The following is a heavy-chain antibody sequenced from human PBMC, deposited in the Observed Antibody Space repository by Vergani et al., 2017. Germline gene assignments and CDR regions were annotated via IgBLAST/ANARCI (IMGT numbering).Heavy chain of an antibody. CDR3: ARVNTETNGHLYYYYYMDV. CDR1: GGSFTSYH. D-gene: IGHD4-11*01. Sequence: QVQLQQWGGGLLKPSETLSLTCVVNGGSFTSYHWTWIRQSPGEGLEWVGDIDHTGRPDYNPSLKSRLTMSVDKSRNQFPLTLNSVTATDTAISFCARVNTETNGHLYYYYYMDVWGQGTAVTVS. J-gene: IGHJ6*03. V-gene: IGHV4-34*01. CDR2: IDHTGRP.